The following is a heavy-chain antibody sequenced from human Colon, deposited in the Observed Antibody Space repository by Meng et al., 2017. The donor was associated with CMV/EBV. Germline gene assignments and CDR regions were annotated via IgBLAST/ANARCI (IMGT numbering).Heavy chain of an antibody. D-gene: IGHD4/OR15-4a*01. CDR3: VTVRYDAKGSTYYRSLDY. Sequence: SCEASGFTFNSYSMNWVRQAPGKGLEWVANIKEDGSEQHYVESVKGRFTISRDNAKNSLYLQMNSLRAEDTAVYYCVTVRYDAKGSTYYRSLDYWGQGTLVTVSS. CDR2: IKEDGSEQ. V-gene: IGHV3-7*01. J-gene: IGHJ4*02. CDR1: GFTFNSYS.